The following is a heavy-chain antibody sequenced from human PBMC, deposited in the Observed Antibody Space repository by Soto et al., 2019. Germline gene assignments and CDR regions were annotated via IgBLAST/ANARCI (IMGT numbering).Heavy chain of an antibody. Sequence: GGSLRLSCAASGFTFSRFWMSWVRQAPGKVLEWVANIKEDGSETYYVDSVKGRFTISRDNAKNSLYLQMNSLRAEDAAVYYCARSLGWRDSFDIWGHGPMVTVSS. D-gene: IGHD2-15*01. CDR3: ARSLGWRDSFDI. CDR1: GFTFSRFW. CDR2: IKEDGSET. V-gene: IGHV3-7*01. J-gene: IGHJ3*02.